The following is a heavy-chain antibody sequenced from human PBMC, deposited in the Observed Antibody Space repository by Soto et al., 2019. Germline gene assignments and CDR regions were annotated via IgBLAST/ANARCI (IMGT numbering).Heavy chain of an antibody. D-gene: IGHD3-10*01. CDR2: IYYSGST. CDR1: GGSISSYY. V-gene: IGHV4-59*01. CDR3: ARADGSESYNYYYYYYMDV. Sequence: SETLSLTCTVSGGSISSYYWSWIRQPPGKGLEWIGYIYYSGSTNYNPSLKSRVTIAVDKSKNKFSMKLSSVTAADTADYYCARADGSESYNYYYYYYMDVWGKGTTVTVSS. J-gene: IGHJ6*03.